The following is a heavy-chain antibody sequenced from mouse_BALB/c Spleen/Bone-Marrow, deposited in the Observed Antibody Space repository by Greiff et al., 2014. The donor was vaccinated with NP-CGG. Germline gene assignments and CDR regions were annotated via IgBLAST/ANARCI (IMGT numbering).Heavy chain of an antibody. CDR1: GFNIKDNY. Sequence: EVQLQQSGAELAKPGASVKLSCTASGFNIKDNYMHWVKQRPEQGLEWIGRIDPANGDNKYDPKFQGKATITADTSSNTAYQQLSSLTSEDTAVYYCTKPSFYYGSSYWYFDVWGAGTTVTVSS. D-gene: IGHD1-1*01. CDR2: IDPANGDN. J-gene: IGHJ1*01. CDR3: TKPSFYYGSSYWYFDV. V-gene: IGHV14-3*02.